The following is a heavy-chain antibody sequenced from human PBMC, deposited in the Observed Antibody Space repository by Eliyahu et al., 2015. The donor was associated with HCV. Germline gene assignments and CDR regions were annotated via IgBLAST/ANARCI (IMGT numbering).Heavy chain of an antibody. V-gene: IGHV2-26*01. CDR3: ARVSTELLLWDWWYYLDV. CDR2: XFSNDAK. CDR1: GVSLNNRLG. D-gene: IGHD1-26*01. Sequence: QVTLKESRPVLVKPTETLTLTCTVPGVSLNNRLGVSWXRQPPGKALEWLAHXFSNDAKSYSTSLRSRLTISKDTSRGQVVLTMTNMDPVDTATYYCARVSTELLLWDWWYYLDVWGKGTTVTVSS. J-gene: IGHJ6*03.